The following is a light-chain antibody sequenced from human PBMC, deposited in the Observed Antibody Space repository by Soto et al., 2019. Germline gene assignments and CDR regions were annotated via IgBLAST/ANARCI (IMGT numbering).Light chain of an antibody. CDR2: GAS. Sequence: EIVLTQSPGTLSLAPGERATLSCRASQTIRTNFLAWFQQKPGQAPRLLIFGASTRATGIPDRFSGSGSGTDFILTITRLRPEDFAVYYCQHYDDSTWTVGRGTKVEVK. CDR3: QHYDDSTWT. CDR1: QTIRTNF. V-gene: IGKV3-20*01. J-gene: IGKJ1*01.